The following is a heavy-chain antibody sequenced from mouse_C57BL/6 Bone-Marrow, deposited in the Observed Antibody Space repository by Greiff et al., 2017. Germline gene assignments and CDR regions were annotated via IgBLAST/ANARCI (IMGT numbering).Heavy chain of an antibody. Sequence: VQLQQSGPGLVAPSQSLSITCTVSGFSLTSSAISWVRQPPGKGLEWLGVIWTGGGTNYNSALKSRLSIITDNSKCQVFLKMNSLQTDDTARYYCARTRYYGSSGFAYWGQGTLVTVSA. CDR1: GFSLTSSA. D-gene: IGHD1-1*01. CDR2: IWTGGGT. CDR3: ARTRYYGSSGFAY. J-gene: IGHJ3*01. V-gene: IGHV2-9-1*01.